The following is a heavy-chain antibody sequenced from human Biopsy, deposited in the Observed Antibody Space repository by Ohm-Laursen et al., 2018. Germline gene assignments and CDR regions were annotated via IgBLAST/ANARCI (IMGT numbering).Heavy chain of an antibody. J-gene: IGHJ6*02. Sequence: SLRLSCAASGLTFSRHSMHWVRQAPGKGLEWVSSISSSSNFIYYRDSVKGRFTLSRDNAKNSLYLQMNSLRAEDTAVYYCARVLLPAAAVHYGMDVWGQGTTVAVSS. D-gene: IGHD2-2*01. CDR2: ISSSSNFI. CDR3: ARVLLPAAAVHYGMDV. V-gene: IGHV3-21*01. CDR1: GLTFSRHS.